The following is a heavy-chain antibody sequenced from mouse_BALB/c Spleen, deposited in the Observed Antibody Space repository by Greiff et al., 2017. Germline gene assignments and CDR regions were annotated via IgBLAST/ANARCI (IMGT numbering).Heavy chain of an antibody. CDR3: DRRYYYAYGFDY. J-gene: IGHJ2*01. CDR2: INPANGNT. CDR1: GFTITDTY. V-gene: IGHV14-3*02. D-gene: IGHD1-1*01. Sequence: VQLQQSGAELVKPGASVKLSCTASGFTITDTYMHWVKQSPEQGLEWIGRINPANGNTNYDPKFKGKDTITADTSYNTASLQLSSLTSEDTAVYYCDRRYYYAYGFDYWGQGTTVTVSA.